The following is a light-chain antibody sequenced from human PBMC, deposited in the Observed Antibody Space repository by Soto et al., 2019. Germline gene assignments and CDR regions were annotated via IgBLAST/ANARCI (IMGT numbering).Light chain of an antibody. Sequence: EIVMTQSPATLSVSPGERATLSCRASQSVSNNLAWYQQKPGQAPRLLIYGASTRATGIPARFSGSVSGTEFTLTISSLLSEDFAVYYCQQYNNWPRTFGQGTKVEIK. V-gene: IGKV3-15*01. CDR2: GAS. CDR3: QQYNNWPRT. CDR1: QSVSNN. J-gene: IGKJ1*01.